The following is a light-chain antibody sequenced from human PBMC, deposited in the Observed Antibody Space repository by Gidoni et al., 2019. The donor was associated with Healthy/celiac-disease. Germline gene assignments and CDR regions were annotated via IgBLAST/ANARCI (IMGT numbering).Light chain of an antibody. J-gene: IGLJ2*01. CDR3: QVGDISTAEV. Sequence: SYELTQPPSVSVSPGQTASITCSGDKLGEKYVSWYQHKPVQSPVMVIYQDNKRPSGIPERFSGSNTGNTATLTISGTQAMDEADYYCQVGDISTAEVFGGGTKLTVL. CDR2: QDN. CDR1: KLGEKY. V-gene: IGLV3-1*01.